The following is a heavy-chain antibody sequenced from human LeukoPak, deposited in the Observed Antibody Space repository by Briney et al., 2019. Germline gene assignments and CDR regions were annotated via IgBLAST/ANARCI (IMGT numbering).Heavy chain of an antibody. Sequence: GGSLRPSCAASGFTFTNAWMTWVRQAPGKGLEWVGRIKSQTDGGTTTYTAPVQGRFTISRDDSKNTLYLQTDSLKTEDTAVYYCTTYKPQPSGGLFDYWGQGTLVTVSS. V-gene: IGHV3-15*01. CDR3: TTYKPQPSGGLFDY. D-gene: IGHD1-14*01. CDR1: GFTFTNAW. CDR2: IKSQTDGGTT. J-gene: IGHJ4*02.